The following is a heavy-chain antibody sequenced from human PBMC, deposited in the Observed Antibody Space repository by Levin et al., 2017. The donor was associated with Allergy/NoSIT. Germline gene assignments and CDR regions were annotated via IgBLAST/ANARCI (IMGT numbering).Heavy chain of an antibody. CDR3: ARASSGWYFRFDY. Sequence: PSETLSLTCTVSGGSISNYYWSWIRQPPGKGLEWIGYIYYSGSTNYNPSLKSRVTISVDTSKNQFSLKLRSVTAADTAVYYCARASSGWYFRFDYWGQGTLVTVSS. V-gene: IGHV4-59*01. J-gene: IGHJ4*02. D-gene: IGHD6-19*01. CDR2: IYYSGST. CDR1: GGSISNYY.